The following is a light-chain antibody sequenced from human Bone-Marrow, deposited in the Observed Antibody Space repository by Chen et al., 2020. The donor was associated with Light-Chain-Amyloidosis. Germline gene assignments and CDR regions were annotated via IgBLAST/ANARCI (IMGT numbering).Light chain of an antibody. CDR1: QSLLHSNGYNY. V-gene: IGKV2-28*01. CDR3: MQALQTPYT. CDR2: LGS. J-gene: IGKJ2*01. Sequence: DIVMTQSPLSLPVPPGEPASISCRSSQSLLHSNGYNYLDWYLQKPGQAPQLLIYLGSNRASWVPDRFSGSGSGTYFTLKISRVDAEDVGVYYCMQALQTPYTFGQGTKLEIK.